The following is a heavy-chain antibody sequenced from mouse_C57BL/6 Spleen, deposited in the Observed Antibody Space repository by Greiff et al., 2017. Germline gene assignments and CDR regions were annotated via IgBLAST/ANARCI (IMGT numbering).Heavy chain of an antibody. CDR2: IDPETGGT. V-gene: IGHV1-15*01. J-gene: IGHJ3*01. CDR3: TRGGAY. CDR1: GYTFTDYE. Sequence: VQLQQSGAELVRPGASVTLSCKASGYTFTDYEMHWVKQTPVHGLEWIGAIDPETGGTAYNQKFKGKAILTADKSSSTAYMEPRSLTSGDSAVYYCTRGGAYWGQGTLVTVSA.